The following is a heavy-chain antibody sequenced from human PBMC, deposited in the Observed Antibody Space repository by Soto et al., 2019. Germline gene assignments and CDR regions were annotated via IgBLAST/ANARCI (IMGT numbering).Heavy chain of an antibody. Sequence: SETLSLTCTVSGGSISSGAYYWSWIRQHPGKGLEWIGYIYYSGSTHYNPSLKSRLTMSVDTSNNQFSLRLSSVTAADTAVYYCARDRGYDLGGFDSCGQRTLVTVSA. CDR3: ARDRGYDLGGFDS. CDR2: IYYSGST. V-gene: IGHV4-31*03. D-gene: IGHD5-12*01. CDR1: GGSISSGAYY. J-gene: IGHJ4*02.